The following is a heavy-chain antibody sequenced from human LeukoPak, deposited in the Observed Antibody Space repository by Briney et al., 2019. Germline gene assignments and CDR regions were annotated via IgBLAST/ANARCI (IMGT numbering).Heavy chain of an antibody. V-gene: IGHV3-23*01. CDR1: GFTFSSYA. D-gene: IGHD3-3*01. CDR3: ARWGRSADAFDI. J-gene: IGHJ3*02. CDR2: ISGSGGST. Sequence: TGGSLRLSCAASGFTFSSYAMSWVRQAPGKGLEWVSAISGSGGSTYYADSVKGRFTISRDNSKNTLYLQMNSLGAEDTAVYHCARWGRSADAFDIWGQGTMVTVSS.